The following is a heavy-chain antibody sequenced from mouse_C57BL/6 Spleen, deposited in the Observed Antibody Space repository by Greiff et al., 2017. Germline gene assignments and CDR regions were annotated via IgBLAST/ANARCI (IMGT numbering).Heavy chain of an antibody. CDR1: GYTFTDYE. V-gene: IGHV1-15*01. CDR3: TRWWYYGSSYHWYFDV. D-gene: IGHD1-1*01. Sequence: QVQLQQSGAELVRPGASVTLSCKASGYTFTDYEMHWVKQTPVHGLEWIGAIDPETGGTAYNQKFKGKAILTADKSSSTAYMELRSLTSEDSAVYYCTRWWYYGSSYHWYFDVWGTGTTVTVSS. CDR2: IDPETGGT. J-gene: IGHJ1*03.